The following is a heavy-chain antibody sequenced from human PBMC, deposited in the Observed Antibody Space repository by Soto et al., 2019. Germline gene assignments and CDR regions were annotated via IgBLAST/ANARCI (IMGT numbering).Heavy chain of an antibody. J-gene: IGHJ4*02. D-gene: IGHD6-19*01. V-gene: IGHV3-30-3*01. CDR2: MSYDGSNK. CDR1: GFTFSSYA. Sequence: QVQLVESGGGVVQPGRSLRLSCAASGFTFSSYAMHWVRQAPGKGLEWVAVMSYDGSNKYYADSVKGRFTISRDNSKNTLYLQMNSLRAEDTAVYYCARDNSPDSSGWHNRHFAYWGQGTLVTVSS. CDR3: ARDNSPDSSGWHNRHFAY.